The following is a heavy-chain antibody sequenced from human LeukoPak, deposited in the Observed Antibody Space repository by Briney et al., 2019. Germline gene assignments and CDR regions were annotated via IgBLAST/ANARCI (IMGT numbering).Heavy chain of an antibody. D-gene: IGHD6-13*01. CDR1: GDSVSSNSAT. J-gene: IGHJ4*02. CDR2: TYYRSKWYN. V-gene: IGHV6-1*01. CDR3: ARGSSSSSWYFDY. Sequence: SQTLSLTCAISGDSVSSNSATWTWIRQSPSRGLEWLGRTYYRSKWYNDYALSVRGRITINPDTTKNQFSLQLNSVTPEDTAVYYCARGSSSSSWYFDYWGQGTLVTVSS.